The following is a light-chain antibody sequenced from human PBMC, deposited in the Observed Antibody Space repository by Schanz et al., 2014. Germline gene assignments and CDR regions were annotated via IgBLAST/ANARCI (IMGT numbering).Light chain of an antibody. Sequence: EIVLTQSPATLSVSPGERATLSCRASQSVSSNLAWYQQKPGQAPRVLIYDASIRASGVPDRFSGSGSGTEFTLTISSLQSEDFAVYYCQHYNNWPPTWTFGQGTRVEIK. J-gene: IGKJ1*01. CDR2: DAS. CDR1: QSVSSN. CDR3: QHYNNWPPTWT. V-gene: IGKV3D-15*01.